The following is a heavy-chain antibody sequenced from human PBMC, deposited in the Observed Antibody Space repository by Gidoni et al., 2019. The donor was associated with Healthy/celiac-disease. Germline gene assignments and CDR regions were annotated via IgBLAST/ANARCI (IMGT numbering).Heavy chain of an antibody. CDR3: ARDQGVTAIRSDAFDI. D-gene: IGHD2-21*02. CDR1: GYTFPSYY. J-gene: IGHJ3*02. V-gene: IGHV1-46*01. Sequence: QVQLVQSGAEAKKPGSSVKVSCKASGYTFPSYYMHWVLQAPGQGLEWMGIINPSGGSTSYAQKFQGRVTMTRDTSTSTVYMELSSLRSEDTAVYYCARDQGVTAIRSDAFDIWGQGTMVTVSS. CDR2: INPSGGST.